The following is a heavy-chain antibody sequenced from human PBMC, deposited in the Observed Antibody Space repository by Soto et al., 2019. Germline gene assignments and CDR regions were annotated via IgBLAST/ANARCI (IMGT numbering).Heavy chain of an antibody. Sequence: SETLSLTCAVYGGSFSGYYWSWIRQPPGKGLEWIGEINHSGSTNYNPPLKSRVTISVDTSKNQFSLKLSSVTAADTAVYYCARGGYSGYDWGQGTLVTVSS. CDR2: INHSGST. D-gene: IGHD5-12*01. J-gene: IGHJ4*02. CDR3: ARGGYSGYD. CDR1: GGSFSGYY. V-gene: IGHV4-34*01.